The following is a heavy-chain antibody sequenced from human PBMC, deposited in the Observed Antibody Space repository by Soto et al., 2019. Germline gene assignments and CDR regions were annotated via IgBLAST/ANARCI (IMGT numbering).Heavy chain of an antibody. Sequence: APVKVFSKGSCYTFTRHGISWVRQAPGQGLEWMGWISAYNGNTNYAQKLQGRVTMTTDTSTSTAYMELRSLRSDDTAVYYCARDGDYWGQGTLVTVSS. CDR2: ISAYNGNT. V-gene: IGHV1-18*01. J-gene: IGHJ4*02. CDR1: CYTFTRHG. CDR3: ARDGDY.